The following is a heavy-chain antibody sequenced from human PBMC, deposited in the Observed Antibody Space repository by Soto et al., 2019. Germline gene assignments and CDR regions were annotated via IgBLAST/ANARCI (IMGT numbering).Heavy chain of an antibody. Sequence: SETLSLTCTVSGGSISSSDFYWGWLRQTPGKGLEFIGSMYYSGTTYYNPSLKSRVTISVDTSKNQFTLKLISVTAADTAVYYCEVVDTPGNGSAPGGGGPRVPVS. V-gene: IGHV4-39*01. CDR1: GGSISSSDFY. CDR2: MYYSGTT. D-gene: IGHD2-15*01. J-gene: IGHJ5*02. CDR3: EVVDTPGNGSAP.